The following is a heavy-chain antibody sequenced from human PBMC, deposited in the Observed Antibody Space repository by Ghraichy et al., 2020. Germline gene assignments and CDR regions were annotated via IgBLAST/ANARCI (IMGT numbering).Heavy chain of an antibody. V-gene: IGHV4-59*01. Sequence: SETLSLTCTVSGGSISSYYWSWIRQPPGKGLEWIGYIYYSGSTNYNPSLKSRVTISVDTSKNQFSLKLSSVTAADTAVYYCARVPHSSGYYFAFDPWGQGTLVTVSS. D-gene: IGHD3-22*01. CDR3: ARVPHSSGYYFAFDP. CDR2: IYYSGST. J-gene: IGHJ5*02. CDR1: GGSISSYY.